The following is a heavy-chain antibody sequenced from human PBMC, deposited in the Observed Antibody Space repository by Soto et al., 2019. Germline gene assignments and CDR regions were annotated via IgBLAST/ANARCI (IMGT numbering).Heavy chain of an antibody. CDR1: GYTFSDYA. D-gene: IGHD2-15*01. J-gene: IGHJ2*01. CDR3: VRCYCSVGSCYACLHFDL. V-gene: IGHV1-18*01. Sequence: QVQLVQSGGEVKKPGASVKVSCQASGYTFSDYAISWVRQAPGQGLDWMGWISASTRNTDQAQNFQGRVIMTLDTSTNTAYMELRSLRSDDTAVYYCVRCYCSVGSCYACLHFDLWGRGTLVTFSS. CDR2: ISASTRNT.